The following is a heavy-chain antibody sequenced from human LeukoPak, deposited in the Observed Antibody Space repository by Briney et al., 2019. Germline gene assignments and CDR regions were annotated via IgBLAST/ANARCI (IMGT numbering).Heavy chain of an antibody. CDR3: AKDLYRIAAAGTYLDY. CDR1: GFTFSSYA. D-gene: IGHD6-13*01. J-gene: IGHJ4*02. Sequence: PGWSLRLSCAASGFTFSSYAMSWVRQAPGKGLEWVSAISGSGGSTYYADSVKGRFTISRDNSKNTLYLQMNSLRAEDTAVYYCAKDLYRIAAAGTYLDYWGQGTLVTVSS. CDR2: ISGSGGST. V-gene: IGHV3-23*01.